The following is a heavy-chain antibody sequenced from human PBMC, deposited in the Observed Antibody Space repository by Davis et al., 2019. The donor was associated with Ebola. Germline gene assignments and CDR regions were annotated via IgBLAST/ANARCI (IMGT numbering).Heavy chain of an antibody. J-gene: IGHJ4*02. V-gene: IGHV4-59*01. CDR2: IYYSGST. CDR3: ARGEGGSLGY. Sequence: PGGSLRLSCTVSGGSISSYYWSWIRQPPGKGLEWIGYIYYSGSTNYNPSLKSRVTISVDTSKNQFSLKLSSVTAADTAVYYCARGEGGSLGYWGQGTLVTVSS. D-gene: IGHD1-26*01. CDR1: GGSISSYY.